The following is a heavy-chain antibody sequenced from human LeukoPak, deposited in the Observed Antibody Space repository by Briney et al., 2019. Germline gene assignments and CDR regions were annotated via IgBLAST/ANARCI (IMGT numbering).Heavy chain of an antibody. CDR3: AKEEGDIVAPDY. CDR1: GFTFSSYG. V-gene: IGHV3-30*18. Sequence: GGSLRLSCAASGFTFSSYGMHWVRQAPGKGLERVAVISYDGSNKYYADSVKGRFTISRDNSKNTLYLQMNSLRAEDTAVYYCAKEEGDIVAPDYWGQGTLVTVSS. D-gene: IGHD5-12*01. J-gene: IGHJ4*02. CDR2: ISYDGSNK.